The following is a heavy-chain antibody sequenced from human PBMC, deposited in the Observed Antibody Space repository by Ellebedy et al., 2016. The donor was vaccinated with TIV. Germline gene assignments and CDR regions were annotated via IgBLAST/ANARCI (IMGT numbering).Heavy chain of an antibody. CDR2: ISSSSSYM. J-gene: IGHJ4*02. CDR3: ARRLFADY. CDR1: GFTFSSYS. Sequence: GESLKISXAASGFTFSSYSMNWVRQAPGKGLEWVSSISSSSSYMYYADSVKGRFTISRDNAKNSLYLQMNSLRAEDTAVYYCARRLFADYWGQGTLVTVSS. D-gene: IGHD2-15*01. V-gene: IGHV3-21*01.